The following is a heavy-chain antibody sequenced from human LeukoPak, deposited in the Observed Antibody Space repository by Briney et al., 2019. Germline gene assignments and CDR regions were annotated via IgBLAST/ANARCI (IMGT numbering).Heavy chain of an antibody. J-gene: IGHJ5*02. CDR2: IYYSGST. V-gene: IGHV4-59*01. D-gene: IGHD3-3*01. Sequence: SETLSLTCTVSGGSISSYYWSWIRQPPGKGLEWIGYIYYSGSTNYNPSLKSRVTISVDTSKNQFSLKLSSVTAADTAVYYCAKDWGPALAIFGVVIIRNNWFDPWGQGTLVTVSS. CDR3: AKDWGPALAIFGVVIIRNNWFDP. CDR1: GGSISSYY.